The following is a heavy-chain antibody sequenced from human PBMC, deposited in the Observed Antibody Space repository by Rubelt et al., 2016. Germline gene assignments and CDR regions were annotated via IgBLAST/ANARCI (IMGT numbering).Heavy chain of an antibody. J-gene: IGHJ4*02. Sequence: QVQLVQSGAEVKKPGASVKVSCKVSGYTLTELSIHWVRQAPGTGPEWMGGFDPADGETIYAQKVQGRVTMTEDTSTDTAYMELSSLRSEDTSVYYCAIRQPDYGDLDFDYWGQGTLVTVSS. V-gene: IGHV1-24*01. D-gene: IGHD4-17*01. CDR3: AIRQPDYGDLDFDY. CDR2: FDPADGET. CDR1: GYTLTELS.